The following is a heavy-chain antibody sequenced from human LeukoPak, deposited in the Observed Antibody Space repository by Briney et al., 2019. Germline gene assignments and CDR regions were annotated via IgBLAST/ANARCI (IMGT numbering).Heavy chain of an antibody. V-gene: IGHV3-48*01. CDR2: ISYSSSTI. D-gene: IGHD4-17*01. CDR1: GFTFSSYS. J-gene: IGHJ4*02. Sequence: TGGSLRLSCAASGFTFSSYSMNWARQAPEKGLEWVSYISYSSSTIYYADSVKGRFTISRDNGKNSLYLQMNSLRAEDTAVYYCARDRLHYGEYEKTFDYWGQGTLVTVSS. CDR3: ARDRLHYGEYEKTFDY.